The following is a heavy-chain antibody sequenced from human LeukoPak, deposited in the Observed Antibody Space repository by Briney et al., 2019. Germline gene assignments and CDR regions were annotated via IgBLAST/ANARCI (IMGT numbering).Heavy chain of an antibody. Sequence: GGSLRLSCAASGFTFSSFGMHWVRQAPGKGLEWVAFIRNDGSTEYYADSVKGRFTISRDNSKNTLYLQVNSLRTEDTAVYHCATTQIYSSGWYQGAFDIWGQGTMVTVSS. D-gene: IGHD6-19*01. V-gene: IGHV3-30*02. CDR1: GFTFSSFG. CDR2: IRNDGSTE. CDR3: ATTQIYSSGWYQGAFDI. J-gene: IGHJ3*02.